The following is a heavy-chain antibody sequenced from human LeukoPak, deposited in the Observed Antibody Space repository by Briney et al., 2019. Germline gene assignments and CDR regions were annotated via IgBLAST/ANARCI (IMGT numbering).Heavy chain of an antibody. CDR2: INHSGST. CDR1: GGSISSYY. V-gene: IGHV4-34*01. CDR3: ARGGGTFNY. D-gene: IGHD1-1*01. Sequence: SETLSLTCTVSGGSISSYYWSWIRQPPGKGLEWIGEINHSGSTNYNPSLKSRVTISVDTSKNQFSLKLSSVTAADTAVYYCARGGGTFNYGGRGPLVPVSS. J-gene: IGHJ4*02.